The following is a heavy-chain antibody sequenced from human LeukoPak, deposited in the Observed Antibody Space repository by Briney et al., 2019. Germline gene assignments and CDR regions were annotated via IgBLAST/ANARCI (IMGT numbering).Heavy chain of an antibody. Sequence: SSETLSLTCVVYGGSFSGYYWSWIRQPPGKVLEWIGEINNSGSTNYNPSLKSRVTISVDTSKNQFSLKLSSVTTADTAVYYCARALSGSYYRSGLGIWGQGTMVTVSS. CDR2: INNSGST. J-gene: IGHJ3*02. CDR3: ARALSGSYYRSGLGI. CDR1: GGSFSGYY. D-gene: IGHD1-26*01. V-gene: IGHV4-34*01.